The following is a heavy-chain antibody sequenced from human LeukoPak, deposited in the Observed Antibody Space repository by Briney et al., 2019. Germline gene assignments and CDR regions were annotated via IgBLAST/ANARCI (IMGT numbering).Heavy chain of an antibody. Sequence: SETLSLTCTVSGGSISSSSYYWGWIRQPPGKGLEWIGCIYYSGSTYYNPSLKSRVTISVDTSKNQFSLKLSSVTAADTAVYYCARLRFDPYFVAAAAPFDYWGEGSLVTASS. CDR1: GGSISSSSYY. J-gene: IGHJ4*02. D-gene: IGHD6-13*01. CDR3: ARLRFDPYFVAAAAPFDY. V-gene: IGHV4-39*01. CDR2: IYYSGST.